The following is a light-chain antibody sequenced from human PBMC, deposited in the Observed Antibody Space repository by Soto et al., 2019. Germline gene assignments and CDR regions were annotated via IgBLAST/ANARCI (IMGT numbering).Light chain of an antibody. Sequence: QSVLTQPPSVSGAPGKGVAIPGPGSSSNLGAGYDSPWSQRLPGTPPPLFTYNTAIRPSGVPGRFSGSKSGTSASLAITGLQAEDEADYYCQSYDSSLSGVVFGGGTKLTVL. J-gene: IGLJ2*01. V-gene: IGLV1-40*01. CDR1: SSNLGAGYD. CDR3: QSYDSSLSGVV. CDR2: NTA.